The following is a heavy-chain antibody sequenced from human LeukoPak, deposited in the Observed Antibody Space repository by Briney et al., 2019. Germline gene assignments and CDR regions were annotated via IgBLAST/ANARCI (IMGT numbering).Heavy chain of an antibody. Sequence: GASVKVSCKASGYTFTNYGFSWVRQAPGQGPEWMGWISAYNGNTNYAQKLQGRVTMTTDTSTSTAYMELRSLRSDDTAVYYCARGSGRPNSYYYYMDVWGKGTTVTISS. J-gene: IGHJ6*03. V-gene: IGHV1-18*01. CDR1: GYTFTNYG. CDR2: ISAYNGNT. D-gene: IGHD3-10*01. CDR3: ARGSGRPNSYYYYMDV.